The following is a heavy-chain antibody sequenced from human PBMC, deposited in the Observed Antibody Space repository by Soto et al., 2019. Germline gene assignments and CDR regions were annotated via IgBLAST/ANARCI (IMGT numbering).Heavy chain of an antibody. Sequence: EVQLVESGGGLVQPGGSLRLSCAASGFTFSSSWMHWVRQAPGKGLVWVSRINSDGSRTNYADSVKGRFTISRDNAKNPLYLQMNSLRAEDTALYYCARGPTGWYGYDYWGQGTLVTVSS. D-gene: IGHD6-19*01. CDR2: INSDGSRT. CDR3: ARGPTGWYGYDY. J-gene: IGHJ4*02. CDR1: GFTFSSSW. V-gene: IGHV3-74*01.